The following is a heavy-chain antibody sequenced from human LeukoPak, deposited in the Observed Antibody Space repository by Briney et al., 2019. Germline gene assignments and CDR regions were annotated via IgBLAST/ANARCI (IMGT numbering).Heavy chain of an antibody. CDR3: ATSRDAPMET. J-gene: IGHJ4*02. CDR1: GFTFSNYW. Sequence: GGSLRLSCAASGFTSGFTFSNYWMSWVRQAPGKGLEWVANIKEDGSAEFYVDSVKGRFTISRDNARNSLYLQMNSLRAEDTAVYYCATSRDAPMETGGQGTLVTVSS. D-gene: IGHD5-18*01. V-gene: IGHV3-7*01. CDR2: IKEDGSAE.